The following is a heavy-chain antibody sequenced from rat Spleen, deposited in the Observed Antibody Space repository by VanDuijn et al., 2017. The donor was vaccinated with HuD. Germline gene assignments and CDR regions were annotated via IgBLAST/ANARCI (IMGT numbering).Heavy chain of an antibody. Sequence: EVRLQESGPGLVKPSQSLSLTCSVTDYSITSSYKWNWIRKFPGNKLEWMGYIDNAGSTNYNPSLKSRISITRDTSKNQFFLQVKSVTTADTATYYCARMHYGLDYWGQGVMVTVSS. J-gene: IGHJ2*01. V-gene: IGHV3-3*01. CDR3: ARMHYGLDY. D-gene: IGHD1-11*01. CDR2: IDNAGST. CDR1: DYSITSSYK.